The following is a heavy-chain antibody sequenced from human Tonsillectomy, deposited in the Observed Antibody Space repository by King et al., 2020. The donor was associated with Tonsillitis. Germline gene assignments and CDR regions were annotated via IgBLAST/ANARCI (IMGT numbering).Heavy chain of an antibody. Sequence: TLQESGPVLVKPTETLTLTCTVSGFSLSHARMGVRWIRQPPGKALEWLAHIFSNDDKSYSTSLKSRLTISKDTSKSQVVLTMTNMDPVDTATYYCARIIVEWELPIDYWGQGTLVTVSS. D-gene: IGHD1-26*01. CDR3: ARIIVEWELPIDY. CDR1: GFSLSHARMG. J-gene: IGHJ4*02. CDR2: IFSNDDK. V-gene: IGHV2-26*01.